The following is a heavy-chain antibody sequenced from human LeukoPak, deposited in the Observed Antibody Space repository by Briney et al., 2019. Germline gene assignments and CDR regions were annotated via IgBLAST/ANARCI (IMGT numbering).Heavy chain of an antibody. V-gene: IGHV1-8*01. CDR1: GYTFTSYD. CDR2: MNPNSGNT. D-gene: IGHD3-16*01. CDR3: ARGYDYAPLGTPDY. Sequence: ASVKVSCKASGYTFTSYDINWVRQATGQGLEWMGWMNPNSGNTGYAQKFQGRVTMTRNTSISTAYMELSSLRSEDTAVYYCARGYDYAPLGTPDYWGQGTLVPSPQ. J-gene: IGHJ4*02.